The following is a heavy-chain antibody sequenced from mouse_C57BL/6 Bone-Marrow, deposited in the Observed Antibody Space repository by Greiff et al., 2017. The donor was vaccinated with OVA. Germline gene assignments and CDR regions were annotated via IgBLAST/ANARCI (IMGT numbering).Heavy chain of an antibody. J-gene: IGHJ4*01. CDR3: ARPILYYYAMDY. Sequence: EVNVVESGGGLVQPGGSLKLSCAASGFTFSDYYMYWVRQTPEKRLEWVAYISNGGGSTYYPDTVKGRFTISRDNAKNTLYLQMSRLKSEDTAMYYCARPILYYYAMDYWGQGTSVTVSS. V-gene: IGHV5-12*01. CDR2: ISNGGGST. D-gene: IGHD2-12*01. CDR1: GFTFSDYY.